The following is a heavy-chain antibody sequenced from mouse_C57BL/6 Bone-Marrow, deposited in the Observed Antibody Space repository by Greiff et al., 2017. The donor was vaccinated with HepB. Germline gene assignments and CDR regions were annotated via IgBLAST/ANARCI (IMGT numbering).Heavy chain of an antibody. J-gene: IGHJ4*01. D-gene: IGHD1-1*02. CDR2: IFPGSGST. Sequence: VQLQESGPELVKPGASVKISCKASGYTFTDYYINWVKQRPGQGLEWIGWIFPGSGSTYYNEKFKGKATLTVDKSSSTAYMLLSSLTSEDSAVYFCAPYYFSYYYAMDYWGQGTSVTVSS. CDR3: APYYFSYYYAMDY. CDR1: GYTFTDYY. V-gene: IGHV1-75*01.